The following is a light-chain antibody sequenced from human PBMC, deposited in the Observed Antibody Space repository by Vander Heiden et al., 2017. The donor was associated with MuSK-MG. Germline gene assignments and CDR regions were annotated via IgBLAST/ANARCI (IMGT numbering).Light chain of an antibody. V-gene: IGLV3-21*02. J-gene: IGLJ2*01. CDR1: NIGSKS. CDR2: DDS. Sequence: SSVLPQPPPVPVPPGQTAGITCGGNNIGSKSVHWDQQKPGQAPVLVVYDDSDRPSGIPERFSGSNSGNTATLTISRVEAGDEADYYCQVWDSSSDHVVFGGGTKLTVL. CDR3: QVWDSSSDHVV.